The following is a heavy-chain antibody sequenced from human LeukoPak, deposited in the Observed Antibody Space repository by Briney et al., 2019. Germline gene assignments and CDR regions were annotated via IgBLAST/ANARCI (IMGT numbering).Heavy chain of an antibody. CDR3: ARDMYSSGWLDY. J-gene: IGHJ4*02. D-gene: IGHD6-19*01. Sequence: GGSLRLSCAASGFTFSSYAMAWVRQAPGKGLEWVSGISGSGGNTYYVDSVKDRFTISRDNPKNTPYLQMNRLRVEDTAVYYCARDMYSSGWLDYWGQGTLVTVSS. CDR1: GFTFSSYA. CDR2: ISGSGGNT. V-gene: IGHV3-23*01.